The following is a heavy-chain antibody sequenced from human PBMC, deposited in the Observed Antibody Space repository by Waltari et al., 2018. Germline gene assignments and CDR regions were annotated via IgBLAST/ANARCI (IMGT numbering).Heavy chain of an antibody. CDR1: GFTFSSYA. V-gene: IGHV3-23*04. CDR3: AKGGHYYYYMDV. CDR2: ISGSGGST. D-gene: IGHD6-25*01. J-gene: IGHJ6*03. Sequence: EVQLVESGGGLVQPGGSLRLSCAASGFTFSSYAMRWVRQATGEGLEWGSAISGSGGSTYYADAVKGRFTISRDNSKNTLYLQMNSLRAEDTAVYYCAKGGHYYYYMDVWGKGTTVTVSS.